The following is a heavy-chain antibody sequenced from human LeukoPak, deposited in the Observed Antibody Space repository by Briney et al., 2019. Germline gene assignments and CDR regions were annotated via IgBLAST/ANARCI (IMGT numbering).Heavy chain of an antibody. V-gene: IGHV1-2*02. CDR1: GYTFTGYH. D-gene: IGHD5-18*01. CDR3: ARGRYNYALEDYFDY. CDR2: INPNSGGT. Sequence: GASVKVSCKASGYTFTGYHMHWVRQAPGQGLEWMGWINPNSGGTNYAQKFQGRVTMTRDTSISTAYMELSRLRSDDTAVYYCARGRYNYALEDYFDYWGQGTLVTVSS. J-gene: IGHJ4*02.